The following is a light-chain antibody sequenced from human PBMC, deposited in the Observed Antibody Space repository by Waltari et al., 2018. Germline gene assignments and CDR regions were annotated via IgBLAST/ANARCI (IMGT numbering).Light chain of an antibody. V-gene: IGKV3-15*01. J-gene: IGKJ1*01. CDR2: GAS. Sequence: EISMTQSPVTLSVPPGERVTLSCRARQSVGRYLAWYQQKPGQPPRRLIDGASTRANGGPGRFRGGGSGTEFTLTISSLQSEDFALYYCQQYKDWLGTFGQGTKVEIK. CDR3: QQYKDWLGT. CDR1: QSVGRY.